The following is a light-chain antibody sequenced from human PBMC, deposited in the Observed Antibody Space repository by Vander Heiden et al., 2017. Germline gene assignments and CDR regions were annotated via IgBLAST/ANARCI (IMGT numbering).Light chain of an antibody. V-gene: IGLV1-51*01. CDR1: TSNIGNNY. Sequence: QSVLTQPPSVSAAPGLRVTISCSGSTSNIGNNYVSWYQHLPGTAPKLLIYDNHKRPSGIHDRFSASKFGASATLDITGLQTGDEADYYCGTWDSSLSVGVFGTGTKVTVL. J-gene: IGLJ1*01. CDR3: GTWDSSLSVGV. CDR2: DNH.